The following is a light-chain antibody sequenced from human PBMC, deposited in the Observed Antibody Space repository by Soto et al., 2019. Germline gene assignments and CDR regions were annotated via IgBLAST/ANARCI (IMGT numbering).Light chain of an antibody. J-gene: IGLJ1*01. Sequence: QSVLTQPPSASGTPGQRVTISCSGSSSNIGSNTVNWYQQLPGTAPKLLIYSNNQRPSGVPDRFSGSKSGTSASLAISRVEAGDEADYYCQVWHSGSDQYVFGAGTKLTVL. CDR3: QVWHSGSDQYV. CDR1: SSNIGSNT. V-gene: IGLV1-44*01. CDR2: SNN.